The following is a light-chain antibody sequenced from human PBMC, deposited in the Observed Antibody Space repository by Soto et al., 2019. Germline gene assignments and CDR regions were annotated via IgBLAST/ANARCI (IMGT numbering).Light chain of an antibody. CDR1: QSVSNN. V-gene: IGKV3-15*01. CDR3: QQYNNWPLT. CDR2: GIS. J-gene: IGKJ4*01. Sequence: ERVMTPSPVPLSVSPGERATLSCMAIQSVSNNLAWYKQKPGQAPRLLFSGISTRATGIPARFSGSGSGREFSLTISSLQSEDFAVYYCQQYNNWPLTFGGGTKVDIK.